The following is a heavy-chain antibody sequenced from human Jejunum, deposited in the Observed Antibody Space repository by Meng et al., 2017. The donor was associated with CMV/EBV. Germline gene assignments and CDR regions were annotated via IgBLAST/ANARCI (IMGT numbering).Heavy chain of an antibody. CDR3: ATSSSGFDFWTDY. Sequence: SGYTFNGYYMHWVRQAPGQGLEWMGWINPNSGGTNYAQQFQGRVTMTRDTSISTAYMELSRLRSDDTAVYYCATSSSGFDFWTDYWGQGTLVTVSS. J-gene: IGHJ4*02. V-gene: IGHV1-2*02. CDR1: GYTFNGYY. D-gene: IGHD5-12*01. CDR2: INPNSGGT.